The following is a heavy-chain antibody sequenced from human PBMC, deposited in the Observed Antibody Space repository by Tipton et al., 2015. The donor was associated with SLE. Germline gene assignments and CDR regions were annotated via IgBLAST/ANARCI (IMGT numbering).Heavy chain of an antibody. J-gene: IGHJ1*01. Sequence: TLSLTCSVSGVSITNSYWSWSRQPPGKGLEGIGNVYYTGAKNYNPSLESRVSISVDTSKNQFSLRLSSVTAADTAVYYCARGIIPAARYFQDWGQGTLVTVSS. CDR2: VYYTGAK. CDR3: ARGIIPAARYFQD. CDR1: GVSITNSY. V-gene: IGHV4-59*08. D-gene: IGHD2-2*01.